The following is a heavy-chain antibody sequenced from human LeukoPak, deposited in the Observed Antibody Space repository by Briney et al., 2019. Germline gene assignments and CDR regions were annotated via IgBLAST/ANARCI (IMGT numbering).Heavy chain of an antibody. D-gene: IGHD1-1*01. CDR2: IYTSGST. Sequence: PSETLSLTCTVSGGSISSYYWSWIRQPPGKGLEWIGYIYTSGSTSYNPSLKSRVTISVDTSKDQFSLKLSSVTAADTAVYYCARGGNWNSYYFDYWGQGTLVTVSS. J-gene: IGHJ4*02. V-gene: IGHV4-4*08. CDR1: GGSISSYY. CDR3: ARGGNWNSYYFDY.